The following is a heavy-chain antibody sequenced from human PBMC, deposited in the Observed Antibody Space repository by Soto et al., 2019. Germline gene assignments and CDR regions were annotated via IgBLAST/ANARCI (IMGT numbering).Heavy chain of an antibody. J-gene: IGHJ6*02. D-gene: IGHD6-13*01. CDR3: ARERGNGKAAAGYYYYGMDV. CDR1: GYTFTSYY. V-gene: IGHV1-46*01. CDR2: INPSGGST. Sequence: ASVKVSCKASGYTFTSYYMHWVRQAPGQGLEWMGTINPSGGSTSYAQKFQGRVTMTRDTSTSTVYMELSSLRSEDTAVYYCARERGNGKAAAGYYYYGMDVWGQGTTVTVS.